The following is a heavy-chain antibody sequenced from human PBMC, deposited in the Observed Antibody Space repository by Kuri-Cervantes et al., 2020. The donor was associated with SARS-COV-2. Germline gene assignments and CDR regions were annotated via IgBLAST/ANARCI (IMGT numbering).Heavy chain of an antibody. D-gene: IGHD3-22*01. V-gene: IGHV3-30*18. CDR1: GFTFSSYG. J-gene: IGHJ4*02. CDR3: AKGYYDSSGYRTLDY. Sequence: GESLKISCAASGFTFSSYGMRWVRQAPGKGLEWVAVISYDGSNKYYADSVKGRFTISRDNSKNTLYLQMNSLRAEDTAVYYCAKGYYDSSGYRTLDYWGQGTLVPSPQ. CDR2: ISYDGSNK.